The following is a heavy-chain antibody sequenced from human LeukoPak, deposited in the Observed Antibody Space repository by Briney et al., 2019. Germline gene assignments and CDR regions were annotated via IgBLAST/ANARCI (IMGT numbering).Heavy chain of an antibody. Sequence: GGSLRLSCAASGFTFDDYAMHWVRQGPGKGLEWVSGISWNSGSIGYADSVKGRFTISRDNAKNSLYLQMNSLRAEDTAVYYCARGGALRYFDWSSFDYWGQGTQVTVSP. D-gene: IGHD3-9*01. CDR3: ARGGALRYFDWSSFDY. J-gene: IGHJ4*02. CDR2: ISWNSGSI. CDR1: GFTFDDYA. V-gene: IGHV3-9*01.